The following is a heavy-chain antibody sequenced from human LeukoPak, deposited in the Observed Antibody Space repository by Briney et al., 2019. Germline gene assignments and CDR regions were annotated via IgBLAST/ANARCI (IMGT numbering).Heavy chain of an antibody. Sequence: SETLSLTCTVSGGSVSSYYWSWIRQPPGKGLEWIGYIYYSGSTNYNPSLKSRVTISVDTSKNQFSLKLSSVTAADTAVYYCARAGADDFDYWGQGTLVTVSS. D-gene: IGHD3-10*01. CDR3: ARAGADDFDY. J-gene: IGHJ4*02. V-gene: IGHV4-59*02. CDR2: IYYSGST. CDR1: GGSVSSYY.